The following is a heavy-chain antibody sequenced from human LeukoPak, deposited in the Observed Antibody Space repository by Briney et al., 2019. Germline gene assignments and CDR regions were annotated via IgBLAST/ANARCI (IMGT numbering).Heavy chain of an antibody. J-gene: IGHJ1*01. V-gene: IGHV3-74*01. D-gene: IGHD6-13*01. CDR3: ALLGAAGREYFQH. CDR1: GFNFASQW. Sequence: GGSLRLSCAASGFNFASQWMHWVRQTPGKGLVWVSRINSGGSGTSYADSVEGRFTISRDNSKNTLYLQISSLRAEDTAVYYCALLGAAGREYFQHWGQGTLVTVSS. CDR2: INSGGSGT.